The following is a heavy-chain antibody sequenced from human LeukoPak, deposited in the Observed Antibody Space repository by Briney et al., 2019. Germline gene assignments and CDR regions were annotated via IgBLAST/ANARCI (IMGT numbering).Heavy chain of an antibody. CDR2: IYYSGST. CDR3: ARSLGATDASDI. D-gene: IGHD1-26*01. V-gene: IGHV4-59*01. J-gene: IGHJ3*02. Sequence: SETLSLTCTVSGGSISSYYWSWLRQPPGKGLEWIGYIYYSGSTNYNPSLKSRVTISVDTSKNQFSLKLSSVTAADTAVYYCARSLGATDASDIWGQGTMVTVSS. CDR1: GGSISSYY.